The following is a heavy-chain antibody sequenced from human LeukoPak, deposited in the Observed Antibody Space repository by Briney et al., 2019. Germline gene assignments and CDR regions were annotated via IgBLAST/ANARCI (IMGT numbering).Heavy chain of an antibody. Sequence: NPSETLSLTCTVSGGSISSSNYYWGWIRQPPGKGLEWIGSIYYSGNTYYNPSLKSRVTISVDTSKNQFSLELTSVTAADTAVYYCAHFKGGSFDFWGQGTMVTVSS. CDR2: IYYSGNT. CDR1: GGSISSSNYY. J-gene: IGHJ3*01. CDR3: AHFKGGSFDF. V-gene: IGHV4-39*01. D-gene: IGHD1-26*01.